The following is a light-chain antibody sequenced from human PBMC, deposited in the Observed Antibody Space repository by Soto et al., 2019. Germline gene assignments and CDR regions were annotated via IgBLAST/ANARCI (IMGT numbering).Light chain of an antibody. J-gene: IGLJ2*01. CDR1: RRDVGAYNL. CDR3: SAYTSRSTLV. CDR2: EVR. Sequence: QSVLTQPASVSGSPGQSITISCSGTRRDVGAYNLVSWYQQPPGKAPQLLIYEVRNRPSGISSRFSGSRSGNTASLTISSLLPEDEADYYCSAYTSRSTLVFGGGTKRTVL. V-gene: IGLV2-14*01.